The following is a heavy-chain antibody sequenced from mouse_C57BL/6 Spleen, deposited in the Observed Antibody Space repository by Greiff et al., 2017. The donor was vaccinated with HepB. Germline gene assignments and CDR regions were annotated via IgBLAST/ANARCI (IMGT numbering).Heavy chain of an antibody. CDR3: ARRGQRGYFDV. Sequence: QVQLQQSGAELVRPGTSVKMSCKASGYTFTNYWIGWAKQRPGHGLEWIGDIYPGGGYTNYNEKFKGKATLTADKSSSTAYMQFSSLTSEDSAIYYCARRGQRGYFDVWGTGTTVTVSS. V-gene: IGHV1-63*01. CDR1: GYTFTNYW. CDR2: IYPGGGYT. J-gene: IGHJ1*03. D-gene: IGHD6-1*01.